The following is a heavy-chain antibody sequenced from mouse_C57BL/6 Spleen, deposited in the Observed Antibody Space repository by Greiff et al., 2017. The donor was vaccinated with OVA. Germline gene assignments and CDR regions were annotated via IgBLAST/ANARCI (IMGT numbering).Heavy chain of an antibody. V-gene: IGHV14-2*01. CDR1: GFNIKDYY. CDR2: IDPEDGET. D-gene: IGHD2-10*01. J-gene: IGHJ4*01. CDR3: ARTCYGNYDYARDD. Sequence: EVQLQESGAELVKPGASVKLSCTASGFNIKDYYMHWVKQRTEQGLEWIGRIDPEDGETKYAPKFQGKATITADTSSNTAYLQLSRLPSGDTAVYYCARTCYGNYDYARDDWGQGTSVTVSS.